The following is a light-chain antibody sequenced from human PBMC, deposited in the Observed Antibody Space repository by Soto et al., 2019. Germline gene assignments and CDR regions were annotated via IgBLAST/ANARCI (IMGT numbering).Light chain of an antibody. CDR1: SSDVGGYNY. V-gene: IGLV2-14*01. CDR3: SSYTSSSTLYV. CDR2: DVS. Sequence: QSVLPQPASVSGSPGQSITISCTGTSSDVGGYNYVSWYQQHPGKAPKLMIYDVSNRPSGVSNRFSGSKSGNTASLTISGLQAEDEADYYCSSYTSSSTLYVLGTGTKVTVL. J-gene: IGLJ1*01.